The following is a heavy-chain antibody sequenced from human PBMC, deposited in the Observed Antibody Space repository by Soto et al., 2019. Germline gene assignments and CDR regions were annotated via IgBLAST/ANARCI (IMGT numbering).Heavy chain of an antibody. CDR2: INSDGSST. CDR3: AREGFWSGYYVGNARLAFDI. V-gene: IGHV3-74*01. Sequence: GGSLRLSCAASGFTFSSYWMHWVRQAPGKGLVWVSRINSDGSSTSYADSVKGRFTISRDNAKNTLYLQMNSLRAEDTAVYYCAREGFWSGYYVGNARLAFDIWGQGTMVTVSS. CDR1: GFTFSSYW. D-gene: IGHD3-3*01. J-gene: IGHJ3*02.